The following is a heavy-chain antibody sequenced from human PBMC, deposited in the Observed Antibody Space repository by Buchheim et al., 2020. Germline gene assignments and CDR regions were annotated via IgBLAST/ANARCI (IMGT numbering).Heavy chain of an antibody. Sequence: EVQLVESGGGLVQPGGSLRLSCAASGFTFSSYSMNWVRQAPGKGLEWVSYISSSSSTIYYADSVKGRFTISRDNAKNSLYLQMNSLRDEDTAVYYCARERGPSNWGFRYYYYGMDVWGQGTT. D-gene: IGHD7-27*01. CDR2: ISSSSSTI. J-gene: IGHJ6*02. V-gene: IGHV3-48*02. CDR1: GFTFSSYS. CDR3: ARERGPSNWGFRYYYYGMDV.